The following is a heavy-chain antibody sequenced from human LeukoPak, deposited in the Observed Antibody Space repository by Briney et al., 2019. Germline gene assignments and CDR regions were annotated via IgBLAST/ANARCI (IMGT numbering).Heavy chain of an antibody. D-gene: IGHD6-19*01. V-gene: IGHV1-24*01. CDR3: ATSVAGPYYFDY. J-gene: IGHJ4*02. CDR2: FDPEDGET. CDR1: GYTLTELS. Sequence: ASVKVSCKVSGYTLTELSMHWVRQAPGKGVEWMGGFDPEDGETIYAQKFQGRVTMTEDTSTDTAYMELSSLRSEDTAVYYCATSVAGPYYFDYWGQGTLVTVSS.